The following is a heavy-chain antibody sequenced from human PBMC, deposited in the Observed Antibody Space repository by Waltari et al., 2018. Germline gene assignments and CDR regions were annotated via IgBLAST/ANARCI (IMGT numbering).Heavy chain of an antibody. Sequence: QVQLQQWGAGLLKPSETLSLTCAVCGGSFSGYYWSWIRQPPGKGLEWIGEINHSGSTNYNPSLKSRVTISVDTSKNQFSLKLSSVTAADTAVYYCARGPGGSSWYYYYYGMDVWGQGTTVTVSS. J-gene: IGHJ6*02. V-gene: IGHV4-34*01. CDR3: ARGPGGSSWYYYYYGMDV. CDR2: INHSGST. D-gene: IGHD6-13*01. CDR1: GGSFSGYY.